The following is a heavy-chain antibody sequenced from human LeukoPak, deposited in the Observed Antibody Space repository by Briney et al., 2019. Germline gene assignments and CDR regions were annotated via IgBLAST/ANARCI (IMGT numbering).Heavy chain of an antibody. CDR1: GFTFSSYE. D-gene: IGHD1-26*01. J-gene: IGHJ4*02. CDR2: ISSSSSYI. V-gene: IGHV3-21*04. Sequence: GGSLRLSCAASGFTFSSYEMNWVRQAPGKGLEWVSSISSSSSYIYYADSVKGRFTISRDNAKNSLYLQMNSLRAEDTAVYYCAKEYSGSFSPFPSYFDYWGQGTLVTVSS. CDR3: AKEYSGSFSPFPSYFDY.